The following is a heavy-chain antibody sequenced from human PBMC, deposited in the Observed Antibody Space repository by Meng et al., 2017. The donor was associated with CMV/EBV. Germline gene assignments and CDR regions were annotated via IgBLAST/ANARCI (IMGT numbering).Heavy chain of an antibody. Sequence: SGGSISSSGYYWSWIRQRPGKGLEWIGYIYYSGSTYYNPSLKSRVTISVDTSKNQFSLKLSSVTAADTAVYYCARDTMVRGGVWFDPWGQGTLVTVSS. V-gene: IGHV4-31*02. J-gene: IGHJ5*02. CDR2: IYYSGST. CDR1: GGSISSSGYY. CDR3: ARDTMVRGGVWFDP. D-gene: IGHD3-10*01.